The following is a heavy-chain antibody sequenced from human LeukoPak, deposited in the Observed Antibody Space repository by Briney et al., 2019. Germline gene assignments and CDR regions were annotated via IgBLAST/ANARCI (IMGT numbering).Heavy chain of an antibody. Sequence: PSETLSLTCAVYGGSFSGYYWSWVRQAPGKGLEWVSAISGSGGSTYYADSVKGRFTISRDNSKNTLYLQMNSLRAEDTAVYYCAKDRSTYYYDSSGYPFDYWGQGTLVTVSS. CDR1: GGSFSGYY. V-gene: IGHV3-23*01. CDR2: ISGSGGST. J-gene: IGHJ4*02. D-gene: IGHD3-22*01. CDR3: AKDRSTYYYDSSGYPFDY.